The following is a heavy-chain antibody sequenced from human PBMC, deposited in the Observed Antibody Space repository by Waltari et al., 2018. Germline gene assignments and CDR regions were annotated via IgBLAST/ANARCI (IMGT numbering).Heavy chain of an antibody. J-gene: IGHJ4*02. D-gene: IGHD6-13*01. CDR3: ARDLAPIAAAANADY. Sequence: QVQLVESGGGVVQPGRSLRLSCAASGFTFSSYGMHWVRQAPGKGLEWVAVIWYDGSKKYYADSVKGRFTISRDNSKNTLYLQMNSLRAEDTAVYYCARDLAPIAAAANADYWGQGTLVTVSS. CDR2: IWYDGSKK. V-gene: IGHV3-33*01. CDR1: GFTFSSYG.